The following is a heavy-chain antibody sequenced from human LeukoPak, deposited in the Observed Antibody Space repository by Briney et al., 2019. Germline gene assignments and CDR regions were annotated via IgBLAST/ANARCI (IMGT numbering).Heavy chain of an antibody. CDR3: ARAFYHYFDY. CDR1: GGSFSGYY. J-gene: IGHJ4*02. CDR2: INHSGST. V-gene: IGHV4-34*01. Sequence: PSETLSLTXAVYGGSFSGYYWSWIRQPPGKGLEWIGEINHSGSTNYNPSLKSRVTISVDTSKNQFSLKLSSVTAADTAVYYCARAFYHYFDYWGQGTLVTVSS.